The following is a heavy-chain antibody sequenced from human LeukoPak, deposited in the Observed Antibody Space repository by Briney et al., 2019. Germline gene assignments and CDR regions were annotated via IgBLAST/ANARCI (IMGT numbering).Heavy chain of an antibody. J-gene: IGHJ4*02. D-gene: IGHD2-15*01. V-gene: IGHV3-21*04. Sequence: GGSLRLSCAASGFTFSSYSMNWVRQAPGKGLEWVSSISSSSSYIYYADSVKGRFTISRDNAKNSLYLQMNSLRPEDTAVYYCARVGGSSYLRYYFDYWGQGSLVTVSS. CDR1: GFTFSSYS. CDR2: ISSSSSYI. CDR3: ARVGGSSYLRYYFDY.